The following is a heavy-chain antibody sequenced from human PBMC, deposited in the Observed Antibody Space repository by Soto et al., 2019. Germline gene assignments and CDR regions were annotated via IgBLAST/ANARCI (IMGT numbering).Heavy chain of an antibody. V-gene: IGHV3-33*01. CDR1: GFTFSSYG. J-gene: IGHJ4*02. D-gene: IGHD6-13*01. CDR3: ARGAYSTSWYQSY. CDR2: IWYDGSNK. Sequence: PGGALRLSWAASGFTFSSYGMHWGRQAPGKGLEWVAVIWYDGSNKYYADSVKGRFTISRDNSKNTLYLQMNSLRAEDTAVYYCARGAYSTSWYQSYWGQGTLVSVSS.